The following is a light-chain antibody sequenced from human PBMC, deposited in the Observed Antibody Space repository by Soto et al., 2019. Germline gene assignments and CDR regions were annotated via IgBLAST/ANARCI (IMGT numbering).Light chain of an antibody. CDR2: DVS. CDR3: SSYTSSSTRV. V-gene: IGLV2-14*01. J-gene: IGLJ1*01. CDR1: SSDVGDYNY. Sequence: QSALTQPASVSGSPGQSITISCTGTSSDVGDYNYVSWYQQHPDKAPKLVIFDVSDRPSGVSNRFSGSKSGNTASLTISGLQAEDEADYYCSSYTSSSTRVFGTGTKLTVL.